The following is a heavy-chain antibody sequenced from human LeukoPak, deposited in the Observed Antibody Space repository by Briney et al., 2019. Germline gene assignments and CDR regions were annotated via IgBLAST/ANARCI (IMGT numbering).Heavy chain of an antibody. D-gene: IGHD1-26*01. CDR1: GYTFTSYD. CDR3: ARAPWEGGWFDP. Sequence: GASVKVSCKASGYTFTSYDINWVRQATGQGLEWMGWMNPNSGNTGYAQKFQGRVTITRSTSISTAYMELSSLRSEDTAVYYCARAPWEGGWFDPWGQGTLVTVSS. V-gene: IGHV1-8*03. J-gene: IGHJ5*02. CDR2: MNPNSGNT.